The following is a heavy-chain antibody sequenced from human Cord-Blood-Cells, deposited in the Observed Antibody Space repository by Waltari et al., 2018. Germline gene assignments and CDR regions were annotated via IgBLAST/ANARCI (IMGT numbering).Heavy chain of an antibody. CDR3: TRPGLLDSYAPN. V-gene: IGHV3-73*02. D-gene: IGHD5-18*01. J-gene: IGHJ4*02. Sequence: EVQLVESGGGLVQPGGALNLSCAASGVTFSGSAMHWFRQASGKGRGRGGRIRSKGNNYATEYAASVKGKFTISRDDSKNTAYLQMNSLKTEDTAVYYCTRPGLLDSYAPNWGQGTLVTVSS. CDR2: IRSKGNNYAT. CDR1: GVTFSGSA.